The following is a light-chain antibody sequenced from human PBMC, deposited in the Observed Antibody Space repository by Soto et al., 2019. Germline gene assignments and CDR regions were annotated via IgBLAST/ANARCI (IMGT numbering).Light chain of an antibody. CDR1: SSDVGSYNL. CDR3: CSYAGSPTFYV. V-gene: IGLV2-23*01. J-gene: IGLJ1*01. Sequence: QSALTQPASVSGSPGQSITISCTGTSSDVGSYNLVSWYQQHPGKAPKLMIYEGSKRPSGVSNRFSGSKSGNTASLTISGRQAEDEADYYCCSYAGSPTFYVFGSGTKLTVL. CDR2: EGS.